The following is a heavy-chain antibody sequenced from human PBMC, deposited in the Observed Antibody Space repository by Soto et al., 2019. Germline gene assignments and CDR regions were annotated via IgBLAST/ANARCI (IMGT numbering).Heavy chain of an antibody. Sequence: PSETLSLTCTFSGGSISSSYWSWIRQPPGKGLEWIGYIYYSGSTKYNPSHKSRVTISVDTSKNLFSLKLSSVTAADTAVYYCARARYGDYLDYWGQGTLVTVS. CDR2: IYYSGST. V-gene: IGHV4-59*01. CDR1: GGSISSSY. D-gene: IGHD4-17*01. CDR3: ARARYGDYLDY. J-gene: IGHJ4*02.